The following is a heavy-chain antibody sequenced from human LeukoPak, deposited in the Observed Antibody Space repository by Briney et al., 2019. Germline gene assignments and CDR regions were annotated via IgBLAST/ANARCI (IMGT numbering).Heavy chain of an antibody. CDR1: GFTVSSNY. CDR2: IYSGGST. Sequence: GGSLRLSCAASGFTVSSNYMSWVRQAPGKGLEWVSVIYSGGSTYYADSVKGRFTISRDNSKNTLYLQMNSLRAEDTAVYYCARDLHYYDSSGHSVWGQGTLVTVSS. V-gene: IGHV3-66*01. CDR3: ARDLHYYDSSGHSV. J-gene: IGHJ4*02. D-gene: IGHD3-22*01.